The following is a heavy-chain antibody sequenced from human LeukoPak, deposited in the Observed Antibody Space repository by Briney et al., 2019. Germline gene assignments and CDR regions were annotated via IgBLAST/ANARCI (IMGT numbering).Heavy chain of an antibody. Sequence: SETLSLTCAVSGGSISSSKWWSWVRQPPGKGLEWIGEIYHSGSTNYNPSLKSRVTISVDTSKNQFSLNLSSVTAADTAVYYCARGPVYDILTYFYNWFDPWGHGTLVTVSS. J-gene: IGHJ5*02. CDR1: GGSISSSKW. D-gene: IGHD3-9*01. CDR2: IYHSGST. V-gene: IGHV4-4*02. CDR3: ARGPVYDILTYFYNWFDP.